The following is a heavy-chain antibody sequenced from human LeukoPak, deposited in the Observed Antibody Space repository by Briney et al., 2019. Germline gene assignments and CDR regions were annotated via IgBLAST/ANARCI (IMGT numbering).Heavy chain of an antibody. Sequence: GGSLRLPCAASGFTLSNYAMSWVRQAPGKGLEWVSAISGSGGSTYYADSVKGRFTISRDNSKNTLYLQMNSLRAEDTAVYYCARGVSSSWSYYYYYYMDVWGKGTTVTVSS. V-gene: IGHV3-23*01. J-gene: IGHJ6*03. CDR3: ARGVSSSWSYYYYYYMDV. CDR1: GFTLSNYA. CDR2: ISGSGGST. D-gene: IGHD6-13*01.